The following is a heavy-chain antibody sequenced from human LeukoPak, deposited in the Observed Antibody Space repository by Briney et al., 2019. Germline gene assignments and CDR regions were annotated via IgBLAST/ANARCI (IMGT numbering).Heavy chain of an antibody. V-gene: IGHV3-30-3*01. CDR2: ISCDGSNK. Sequence: GGSLRLSCAASGFTFSSYAMHWVRQAPGKGLEWVAVISCDGSNKYYADSVKGRFTISRDNSKHPLYLQMNSLRAEDTAVYYCAREDIVVVPAAIWYYGMDVWGQGTTVTVSS. D-gene: IGHD2-2*02. J-gene: IGHJ6*02. CDR3: AREDIVVVPAAIWYYGMDV. CDR1: GFTFSSYA.